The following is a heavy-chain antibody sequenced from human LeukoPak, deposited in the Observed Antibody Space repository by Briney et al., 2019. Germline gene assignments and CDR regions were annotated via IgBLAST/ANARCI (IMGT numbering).Heavy chain of an antibody. Sequence: GGSLRLSCAASGFTFDDYAMHWVRQAPGKGLEWVSGINWNSGSIGYADSVKGRFTISRDNAKNSLYLQMNSLRAEDTALYYCAKVLADYYYYYGMDVWGQGTTVTVSS. J-gene: IGHJ6*02. CDR3: AKVLADYYYYYGMDV. CDR1: GFTFDDYA. V-gene: IGHV3-9*01. CDR2: INWNSGSI.